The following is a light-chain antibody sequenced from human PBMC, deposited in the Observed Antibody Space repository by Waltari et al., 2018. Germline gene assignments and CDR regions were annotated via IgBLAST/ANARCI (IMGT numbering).Light chain of an antibody. J-gene: IGLJ3*02. Sequence: QSALTQPASVSGSPGQSLTISCTGTSSDVGGYNYVSWYQQHPGKAPNLMIYEVRNRPSGVSNRFSGSKSGNTASLTISGLQAEDEADYYCSSYTSSSTNWVFGGGTKLTVL. CDR3: SSYTSSSTNWV. CDR2: EVR. V-gene: IGLV2-14*01. CDR1: SSDVGGYNY.